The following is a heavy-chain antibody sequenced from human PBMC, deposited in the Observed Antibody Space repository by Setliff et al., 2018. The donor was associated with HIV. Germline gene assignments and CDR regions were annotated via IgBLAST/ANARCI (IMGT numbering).Heavy chain of an antibody. V-gene: IGHV3-49*04. D-gene: IGHD3-3*01. CDR1: GFTFGDYA. Sequence: GGSLRLSCTASGFTFGDYAMTWVRQAPGKGLEWVGFINSNTYGGTTDYAASVKGRFTISRDDSKSSAYLLMNSLKTEDTAVYYCAGGRTYNFWSAPGYFDLWGRGTLVTVSS. CDR2: INSNTYGGTT. CDR3: AGGRTYNFWSAPGYFDL. J-gene: IGHJ2*01.